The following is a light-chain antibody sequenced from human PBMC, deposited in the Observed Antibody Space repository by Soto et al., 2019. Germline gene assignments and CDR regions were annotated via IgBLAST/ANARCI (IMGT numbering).Light chain of an antibody. J-gene: IGKJ2*01. CDR2: LGS. V-gene: IGKV2-28*01. CDR1: QSLLHSNGYNY. Sequence: DIVMTQSPLSLPVTPGEPASISCRSSQSLLHSNGYNYLDWYLQKPGQSPQLLIYLGSNRASGVPYRFSGSGSGTDFTLKISRVEAEDFGVYYFMQALQTPYTFGQGTKLEIK. CDR3: MQALQTPYT.